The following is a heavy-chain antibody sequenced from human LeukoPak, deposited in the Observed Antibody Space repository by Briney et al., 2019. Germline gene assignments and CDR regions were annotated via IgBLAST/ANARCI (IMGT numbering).Heavy chain of an antibody. Sequence: PSETLSLTCTVSGDSISSYYWSWIRQPPGKGLEWIGYIYYSGSTNYNPSLKSRVTISVDTSKNQFSLKLSSVTAADTAVYYCARDEWSSGWNPLRIWGQGTMVTVSS. CDR3: ARDEWSSGWNPLRI. CDR2: IYYSGST. V-gene: IGHV4-59*01. CDR1: GDSISSYY. J-gene: IGHJ3*02. D-gene: IGHD6-19*01.